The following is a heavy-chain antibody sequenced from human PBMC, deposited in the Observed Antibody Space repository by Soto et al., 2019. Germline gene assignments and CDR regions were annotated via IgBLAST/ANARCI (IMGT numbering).Heavy chain of an antibody. CDR2: ISGSGGDT. CDR3: AKAVISGYNRLPLAY. Sequence: EVQLLESGGGLVQPGGSLRLSCAASGFTFSSYAMTWVRQAPGKGLEWVSVISGSGGDTFYADSVKGRFTISRDNSKNTVYLQMNSLRAEDTAVYLCAKAVISGYNRLPLAYWGQGTLVTVSS. V-gene: IGHV3-23*01. CDR1: GFTFSSYA. J-gene: IGHJ4*02. D-gene: IGHD5-12*01.